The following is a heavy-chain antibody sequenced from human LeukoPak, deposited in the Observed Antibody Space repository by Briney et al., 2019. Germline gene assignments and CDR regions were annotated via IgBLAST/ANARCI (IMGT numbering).Heavy chain of an antibody. D-gene: IGHD6-6*01. J-gene: IGHJ4*02. CDR2: IIPILGIA. CDR3: ARAGFDVAARYDN. V-gene: IGHV1-69*04. Sequence: VASVKVSCKASGGTFSSYAISWVRQAPGQGLEWMGRIIPILGIANYAQKFQGRVTITADKSTSTAYMELSSLRSEDTAVYYCARAGFDVAARYDNWGQGTLVTVSS. CDR1: GGTFSSYA.